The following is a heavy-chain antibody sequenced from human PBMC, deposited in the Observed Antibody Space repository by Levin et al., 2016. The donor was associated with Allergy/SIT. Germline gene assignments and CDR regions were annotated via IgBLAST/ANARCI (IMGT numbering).Heavy chain of an antibody. CDR2: ISSSSSYT. D-gene: IGHD6-19*01. CDR3: ARDLLGRQWLVQPYYYYGMDV. J-gene: IGHJ6*02. V-gene: IGHV3-11*05. Sequence: WIRQPPGKGLEWVSYISSSSSYTNYADSVKGRFTISRDNAKNSLYLQMNSLRAEDTAVYYCARDLLGRQWLVQPYYYYGMDVWGQGTTVTVSS.